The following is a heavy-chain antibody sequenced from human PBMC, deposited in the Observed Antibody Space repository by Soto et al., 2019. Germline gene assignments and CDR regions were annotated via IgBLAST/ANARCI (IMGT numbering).Heavy chain of an antibody. J-gene: IGHJ4*02. D-gene: IGHD6-19*01. CDR2: ISYDGSNK. CDR1: GFTFSRYG. V-gene: IGHV3-30*18. Sequence: QVQLVESGGGVVQPGRSLRLSCAASGFTFSRYGMHWVRQAPGKGLEWVAVISYDGSNKYYADSVKGRFTISRDNSKNTLYLQMNSLRAEDTAVYYCAKDSLAVAGYYFDYWGQGTLVTVSS. CDR3: AKDSLAVAGYYFDY.